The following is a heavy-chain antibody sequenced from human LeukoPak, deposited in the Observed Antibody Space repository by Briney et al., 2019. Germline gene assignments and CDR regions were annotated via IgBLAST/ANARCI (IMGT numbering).Heavy chain of an antibody. V-gene: IGHV4-59*08. D-gene: IGHD1-26*01. Sequence: SETLSLTCTVSGGSMTDYYSSWIRPPPGKGLEWIGYIFYSGDSNYNPSLKSRVSVLVDTSKNQVSLKLDSVTAADTAVYYCARQPYMLGAYYFDYWGQGTLVTVSS. J-gene: IGHJ4*02. CDR3: ARQPYMLGAYYFDY. CDR2: IFYSGDS. CDR1: GGSMTDYY.